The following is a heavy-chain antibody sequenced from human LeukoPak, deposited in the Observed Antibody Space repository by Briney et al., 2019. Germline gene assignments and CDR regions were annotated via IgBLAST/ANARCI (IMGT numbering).Heavy chain of an antibody. D-gene: IGHD3-9*01. V-gene: IGHV4-39*07. CDR3: ARGDYDISTLNY. CDR2: IYYSGST. Sequence: SETLSLTCTVSGGSISSYYWNWIRQPPGKGLEWIGSIYYSGSTYYNPSLKSRVTISVDTSKNQFSLKLSSVTAADTAVYYCARGDYDISTLNYWGQGTLVTVSS. CDR1: GGSISSYY. J-gene: IGHJ4*02.